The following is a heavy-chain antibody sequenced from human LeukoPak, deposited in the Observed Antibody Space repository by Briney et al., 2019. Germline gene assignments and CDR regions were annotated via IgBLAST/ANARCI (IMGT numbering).Heavy chain of an antibody. CDR3: ARQSSYYDFWSGYYEPYYYYYYYMDV. J-gene: IGHJ6*03. Sequence: PSETLSLTCTVAGGPISSPNNYWGWIRQSPGRGLEWIATIHYTGNTYYNPSLKSRVTISVDTSKNQFSLKLSSVTAADTAVYYCARQSSYYDFWSGYYEPYYYYYYYMDVWGKGTTVTVSS. V-gene: IGHV4-39*01. CDR2: IHYTGNT. D-gene: IGHD3-3*01. CDR1: GGPISSPNNY.